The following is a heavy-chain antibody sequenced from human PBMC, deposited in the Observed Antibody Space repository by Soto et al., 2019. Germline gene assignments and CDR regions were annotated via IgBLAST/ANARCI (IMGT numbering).Heavy chain of an antibody. J-gene: IGHJ4*02. Sequence: KPSETLSLTCTVSGGSITNYYWSWIRQTPGKGLEWVGSAHYSGSTQYNPSLKSRVTTSVDTSRNQISLNLTSVTAADTAVYYCARRGLGARFDYWGQGTLVTVSS. V-gene: IGHV4-59*01. CDR1: GGSITNYY. CDR3: ARRGLGARFDY. CDR2: AHYSGST. D-gene: IGHD1-26*01.